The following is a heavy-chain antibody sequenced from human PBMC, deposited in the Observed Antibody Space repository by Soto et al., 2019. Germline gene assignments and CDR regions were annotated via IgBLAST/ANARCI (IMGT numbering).Heavy chain of an antibody. CDR3: ARGPTMIVVPRGAFDI. Sequence: SGPTLVNPTQTLTLTCTFSGFSLSTSGMRVSWIRQPPGKALEWLARIDWDDDKFYSTSLKTRLTISKDTSKNQVVLTMTNMDPVDTATYYCARGPTMIVVPRGAFDIWGQGTMVTVSS. CDR2: IDWDDDK. V-gene: IGHV2-70*04. J-gene: IGHJ3*02. D-gene: IGHD3-22*01. CDR1: GFSLSTSGMR.